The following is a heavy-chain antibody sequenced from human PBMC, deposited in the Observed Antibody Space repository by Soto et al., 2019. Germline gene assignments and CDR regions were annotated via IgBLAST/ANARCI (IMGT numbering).Heavy chain of an antibody. V-gene: IGHV1-8*01. CDR1: GYTFTSYD. CDR2: MNPNSGNT. J-gene: IGHJ5*02. Sequence: ASVKVSCKASGYTFTSYDINWVRQATGQGLEWMGWMNPNSGNTGYAQKFQGRVTMTRNTSISTAYMELSSLRSEDTAVYYCARAGAAYDFWSGYYYPLPINWFDPWGQGTLVTVSS. D-gene: IGHD3-3*01. CDR3: ARAGAAYDFWSGYYYPLPINWFDP.